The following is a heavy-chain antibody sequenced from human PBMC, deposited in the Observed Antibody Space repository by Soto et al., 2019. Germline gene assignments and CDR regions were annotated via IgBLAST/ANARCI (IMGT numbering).Heavy chain of an antibody. J-gene: IGHJ4*02. V-gene: IGHV4-59*02. D-gene: IGHD2-21*02. Sequence: QVQLQESGPGLVRPSETLSLTCTVSGGSVNSYYWSWIRQTPGKGPEWIGDIFYSGSTNSNPSLKSRASMSVDMSTNQFSLRLSSLTAADTAVYYCARVFPSYCGGDCAYFDSWGQGILVTVSS. CDR3: ARVFPSYCGGDCAYFDS. CDR2: IFYSGST. CDR1: GGSVNSYY.